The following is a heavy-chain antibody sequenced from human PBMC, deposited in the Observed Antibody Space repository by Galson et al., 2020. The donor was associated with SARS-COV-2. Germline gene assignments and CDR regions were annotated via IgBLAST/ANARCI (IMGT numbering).Heavy chain of an antibody. V-gene: IGHV4-59*08. CDR1: GGSISSYY. D-gene: IGHD6-6*01. J-gene: IGHJ4*02. Sequence: SETLSLTCTVSGGSISSYYWSWIRQPPGKGLEWIGYIYYSGSTNYNPSLKRRVTISVDTSKNQFSLKLSSVTAADTAVYYCARHGGQLVHPQFDYWGQGTLVTVSS. CDR2: IYYSGST. CDR3: ARHGGQLVHPQFDY.